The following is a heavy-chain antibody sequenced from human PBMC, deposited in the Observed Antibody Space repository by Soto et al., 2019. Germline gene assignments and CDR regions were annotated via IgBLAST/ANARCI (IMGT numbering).Heavy chain of an antibody. D-gene: IGHD3-22*01. J-gene: IGHJ3*02. CDR3: ARGTYYYDSSGYYNAFDI. CDR2: FGTAGDT. Sequence: PGGSLRLSCAASGFTFSSYDMHWVRQATGKGLECVSSFGTAGDTYYPGSVKGRFTISRENAKISLYLQMNSLRAEDTAVYYCARGTYYYDSSGYYNAFDIWGQGTMVTVSS. V-gene: IGHV3-13*01. CDR1: GFTFSSYD.